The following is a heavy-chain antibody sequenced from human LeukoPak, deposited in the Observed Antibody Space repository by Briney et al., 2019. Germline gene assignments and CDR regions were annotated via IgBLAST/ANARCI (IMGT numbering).Heavy chain of an antibody. CDR1: GFTFSSYW. CDR2: INSDGSST. Sequence: GGSLRLSCAASGFTFSSYWMHWVRQAPGKGLVWVSRINSDGSSTNYADSVKGRFTISRDNAKNTLYLQMNRLRAEDTAVYYCARVRGHNYGYNYWGQGTLVTVSS. J-gene: IGHJ4*02. CDR3: ARVRGHNYGYNY. V-gene: IGHV3-74*01. D-gene: IGHD5-18*01.